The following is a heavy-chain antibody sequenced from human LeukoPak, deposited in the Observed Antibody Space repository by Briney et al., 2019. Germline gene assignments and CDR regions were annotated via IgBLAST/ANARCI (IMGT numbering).Heavy chain of an antibody. Sequence: ASVKVSCKASGYTFTSHGISWVRQGPGQGLERVGWISGYNGNTNYAQKFQGRVNMTTDTSTSTAYMELRSLRSDDTAVYYCARLTYHSGSGAYDYWGQGTLVTVSS. CDR3: ARLTYHSGSGAYDY. D-gene: IGHD3-10*01. CDR2: ISGYNGNT. V-gene: IGHV1-18*04. CDR1: GYTFTSHG. J-gene: IGHJ4*02.